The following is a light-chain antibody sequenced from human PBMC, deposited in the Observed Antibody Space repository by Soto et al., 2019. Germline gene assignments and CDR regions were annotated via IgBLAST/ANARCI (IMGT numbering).Light chain of an antibody. CDR2: KAS. CDR1: QSINRW. V-gene: IGKV1-5*03. Sequence: DIHMTQSPSTLSSFVGDRVTITCRASQSINRWLSWYQQKPGQAPKVLIYKASSLESGVPSRFSGSGSGTEFTLTINSLQPDDFATYYCQQYDSYPYTFGQGTKVEIK. J-gene: IGKJ2*01. CDR3: QQYDSYPYT.